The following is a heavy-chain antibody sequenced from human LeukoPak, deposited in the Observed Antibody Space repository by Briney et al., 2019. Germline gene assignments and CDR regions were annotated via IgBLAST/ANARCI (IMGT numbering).Heavy chain of an antibody. V-gene: IGHV1-24*01. D-gene: IGHD5-12*01. CDR1: GYTLTELS. J-gene: IGHJ4*02. Sequence: ASVKVSCKVSGYTLTELSMHWVRQAPGKGLEWMGGFDPEDGETIYAQKFQGRVTMTEDTSTDTAYMELSSLRSEDTAVYYCATGHLTIVATLRGFDYWGQGTLVTVSS. CDR3: ATGHLTIVATLRGFDY. CDR2: FDPEDGET.